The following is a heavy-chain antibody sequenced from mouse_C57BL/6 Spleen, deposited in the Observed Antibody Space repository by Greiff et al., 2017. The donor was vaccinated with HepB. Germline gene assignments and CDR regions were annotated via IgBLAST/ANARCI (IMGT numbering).Heavy chain of an antibody. D-gene: IGHD3-1*01. J-gene: IGHJ2*01. CDR1: GYTFTSYW. V-gene: IGHV1-64*01. Sequence: QVQLQQPGAELVKPGASVKLSCKASGYTFTSYWMHWVKQRPGQGLEWIGMIHPNSGSTNYNAKFKSKATLTVDKSSSTAYMQLRSLTSEDSAIYYWASGQYYFDYWGQGTTLTVSS. CDR2: IHPNSGST. CDR3: ASGQYYFDY.